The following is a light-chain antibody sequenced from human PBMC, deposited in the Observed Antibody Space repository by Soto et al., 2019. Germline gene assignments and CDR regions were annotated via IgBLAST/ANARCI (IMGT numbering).Light chain of an antibody. CDR2: DAS. J-gene: IGKJ5*01. CDR3: QQRSVWPIT. CDR1: QSINTY. V-gene: IGKV3-11*01. Sequence: ENVLTQSPATLSLSPGEGATLSCRASQSINTYLAWYQQKPGQAPRLLIYDASKRATGIPDRFSGSGSGTDFTLTISGLEPEDFAVYYCQQRSVWPITFGQGTRLEIK.